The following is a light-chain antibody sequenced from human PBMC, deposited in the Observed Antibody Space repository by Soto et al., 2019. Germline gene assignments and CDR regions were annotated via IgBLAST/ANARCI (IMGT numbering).Light chain of an antibody. J-gene: IGKJ5*01. CDR3: QQRSTWPPVIT. Sequence: EIVLTQSPATLSLSPGERATLSCRASQTFSSHLAWYQQKPGQAPRLLIYDASKRATGIPARFSGRGSGTDFSRTISSLEPEDFAFYYCQQRSTWPPVITFGQGTRLEIK. CDR2: DAS. V-gene: IGKV3-11*01. CDR1: QTFSSH.